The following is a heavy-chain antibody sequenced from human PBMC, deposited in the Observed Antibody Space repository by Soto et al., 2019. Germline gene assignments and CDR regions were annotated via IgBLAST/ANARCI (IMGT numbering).Heavy chain of an antibody. CDR2: IWSDGSYE. CDR1: GFIFSNYA. CDR3: ARGTGSGSFLIDY. J-gene: IGHJ4*02. Sequence: QVQLVESGGGVVQPGRSLRLSCAASGFIFSNYAMHWVRQAPGQGLEWAALIWSDGSYENYAESVKGRFTISRDNSKNTLYVQMNSLRLEDTAVYFCARGTGSGSFLIDYWGQGTLVTVSS. D-gene: IGHD3-10*01. V-gene: IGHV3-33*01.